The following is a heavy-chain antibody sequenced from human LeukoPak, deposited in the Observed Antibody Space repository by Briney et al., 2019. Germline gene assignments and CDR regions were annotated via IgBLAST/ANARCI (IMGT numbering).Heavy chain of an antibody. V-gene: IGHV1-24*01. CDR2: FDPEDGET. CDR3: ATMVGRGSRWYFFDY. Sequence: ASVKVSCKVSGYTLTELSMHWVRQAPGKGLEWMGGFDPEDGETIYAQTFQGRVTITEDTSTDTAYMELSSMRSEDTAVYYCATMVGRGSRWYFFDYWGQGTLVTVSS. D-gene: IGHD6-13*01. CDR1: GYTLTELS. J-gene: IGHJ4*02.